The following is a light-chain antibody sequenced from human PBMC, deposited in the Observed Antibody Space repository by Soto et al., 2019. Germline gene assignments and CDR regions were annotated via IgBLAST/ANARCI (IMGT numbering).Light chain of an antibody. J-gene: IGLJ3*02. CDR1: SSDV. V-gene: IGLV2-11*01. Sequence: QSALTQPRSVSGSPGQSVTISCTGTSSDVVSWYQQHPGQAPKVIIYYVSQRPSGVPDRFSGSKSGNTASLTISGLQAEDEADYYCCSSAGGFTWVFGGGTKVTVL. CDR2: YVS. CDR3: CSSAGGFTWV.